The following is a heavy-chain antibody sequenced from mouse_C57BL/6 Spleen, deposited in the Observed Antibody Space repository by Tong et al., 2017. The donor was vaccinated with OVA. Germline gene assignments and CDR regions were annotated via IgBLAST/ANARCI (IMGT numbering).Heavy chain of an antibody. Sequence: VQLQESGPGLVAPSQSLSITCAVSGFSLTSYGVHWVRQPPGKGLEWLVVIWSDGSTTYNSALKSRLSISKDNSKSQVFIKMNSLQTDDTAMSYCAKQGGYGSHWYFDVWGTGTTVTVSS. V-gene: IGHV2-6-1*01. CDR3: AKQGGYGSHWYFDV. CDR1: GFSLTSYG. D-gene: IGHD1-1*01. CDR2: IWSDGST. J-gene: IGHJ1*03.